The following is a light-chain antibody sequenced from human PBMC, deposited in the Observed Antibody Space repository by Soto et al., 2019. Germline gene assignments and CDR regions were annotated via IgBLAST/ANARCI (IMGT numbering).Light chain of an antibody. J-gene: IGLJ3*02. CDR2: YTD. CDR1: SSNIGTTS. Sequence: QLVLTQPPSASGTPGQRVTISCSGSSSNIGTTSVNWYQQLPGTAPKLLIYYTDQRPSGVPDRFSGSESGTSASLAISALQSEDEADYYCAAWDDSLNGWVFGGGTKVTVL. V-gene: IGLV1-44*01. CDR3: AAWDDSLNGWV.